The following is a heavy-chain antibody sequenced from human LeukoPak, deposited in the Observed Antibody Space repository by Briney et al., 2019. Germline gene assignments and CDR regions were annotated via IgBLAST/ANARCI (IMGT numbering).Heavy chain of an antibody. D-gene: IGHD3-22*01. CDR2: FDPEDGET. J-gene: IGHJ4*02. Sequence: ASVKVSCKVSGYTLTELSMHWVRQAPGKGLEWMGGFDPEDGETIYAQKFQGRVTMTEDTSTDTAYMELSSLRSEDTAVYYCAKDPPLYYYDSSGYPYWGQGTLVTVSS. V-gene: IGHV1-24*01. CDR3: AKDPPLYYYDSSGYPY. CDR1: GYTLTELS.